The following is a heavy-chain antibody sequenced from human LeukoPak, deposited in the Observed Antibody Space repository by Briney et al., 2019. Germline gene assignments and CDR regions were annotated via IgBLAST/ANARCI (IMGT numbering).Heavy chain of an antibody. J-gene: IGHJ3*02. CDR1: GFTFSSYS. CDR3: AKCGAASRTTCQESAFDM. D-gene: IGHD1-14*01. Sequence: KSGGSLRLSCAASGFTFSSYSMNWVRQAPGKGLEWVSSISSSSSYIYYADSVKGRFTISRDNAKNSLYLQMNSLRAEDTAVYYCAKCGAASRTTCQESAFDMWGQGTMVTVSS. V-gene: IGHV3-21*04. CDR2: ISSSSSYI.